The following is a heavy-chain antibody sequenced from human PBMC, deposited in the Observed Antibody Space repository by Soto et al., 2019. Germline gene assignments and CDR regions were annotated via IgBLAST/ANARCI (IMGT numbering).Heavy chain of an antibody. CDR2: IWYDGSNK. J-gene: IGHJ4*02. D-gene: IGHD6-13*01. CDR1: GFTFSSYG. V-gene: IGHV3-33*01. Sequence: GGSLRLSCAASGFTFSSYGMHWVRQAPGKGLEWVAVIWYDGSNKYYADSVKGRFTISRDNSKNTLYLQMNSLRAEDTAVYYCASTSSSWGYYYFDYWGQGTLVTVSS. CDR3: ASTSSSWGYYYFDY.